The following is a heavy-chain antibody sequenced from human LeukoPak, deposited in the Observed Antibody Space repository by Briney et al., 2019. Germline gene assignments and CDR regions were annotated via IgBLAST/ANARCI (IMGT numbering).Heavy chain of an antibody. Sequence: SETLSLTCAVYGGSFSTYYWSWIRQPPGKGLEWIGDVTHSGRTNYNPPLRSRVTISVDMSKHQFSLKLISVTAADTAVYYCARGPRIVPANDGYYYMDVWGKGTTVTVSS. D-gene: IGHD2-2*01. CDR2: VTHSGRT. V-gene: IGHV4-34*01. J-gene: IGHJ6*03. CDR1: GGSFSTYY. CDR3: ARGPRIVPANDGYYYMDV.